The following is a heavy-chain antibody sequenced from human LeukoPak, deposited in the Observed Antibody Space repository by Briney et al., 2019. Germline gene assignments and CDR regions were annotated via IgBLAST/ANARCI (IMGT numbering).Heavy chain of an antibody. Sequence: ASVKVSCKASGYTFTGYYMHWVRQAPGQGLEWMGWINPNSGGTNYAQKFQGRVTMTRDTSISTAYMELSRLRSDDTAVYYCARDPSSSSKVDYWGQGTLVTVSS. D-gene: IGHD6-6*01. CDR3: ARDPSSSSKVDY. V-gene: IGHV1-2*02. CDR1: GYTFTGYY. CDR2: INPNSGGT. J-gene: IGHJ4*02.